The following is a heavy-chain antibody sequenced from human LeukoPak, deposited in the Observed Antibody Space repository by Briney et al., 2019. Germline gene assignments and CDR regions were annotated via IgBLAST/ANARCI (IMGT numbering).Heavy chain of an antibody. J-gene: IGHJ3*02. Sequence: ASVKVSCKASGGTFSSYAISWVRQAPGQGLEWMGGIIPIFGTANYAQKFQGRVTNTADESTSTAYMELSSLRSEDTAVYYCARDYCSSTSCYLNAFDIWGQGTMVTVSS. V-gene: IGHV1-69*01. D-gene: IGHD2-2*01. CDR3: ARDYCSSTSCYLNAFDI. CDR1: GGTFSSYA. CDR2: IIPIFGTA.